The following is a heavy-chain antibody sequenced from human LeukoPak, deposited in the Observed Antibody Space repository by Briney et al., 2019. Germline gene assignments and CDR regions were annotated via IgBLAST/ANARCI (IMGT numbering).Heavy chain of an antibody. V-gene: IGHV1-69*04. CDR2: IIPILGIA. J-gene: IGHJ3*02. D-gene: IGHD3-16*01. Sequence: GASVKVSCKASGFMFTGYYMNWVRQAPGQVLEWMGRIIPILGIANYAQKFQGRVTITADKSTSTAYMELSSLRSEDTAVYYCAREAVGDAFDIWGQGTMVTVSS. CDR3: AREAVGDAFDI. CDR1: GFMFTGYY.